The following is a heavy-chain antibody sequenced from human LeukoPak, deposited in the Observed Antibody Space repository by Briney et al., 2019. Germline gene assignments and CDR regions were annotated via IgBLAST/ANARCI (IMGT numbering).Heavy chain of an antibody. V-gene: IGHV4-39*01. Sequence: SETLSLTCTVSGGSISSSSYYWGWIRQPPGKGLEWIGSIYYSGSTYYNPSLKSRVTISVDTSKNQFSLKLSSVTAADTAVYYCARHQGSSGHYLYYFDYWGQGTLVTVSS. CDR2: IYYSGST. J-gene: IGHJ4*02. D-gene: IGHD3-22*01. CDR3: ARHQGSSGHYLYYFDY. CDR1: GGSISSSSYY.